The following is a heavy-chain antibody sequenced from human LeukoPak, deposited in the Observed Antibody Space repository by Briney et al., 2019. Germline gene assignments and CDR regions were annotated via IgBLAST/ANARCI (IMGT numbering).Heavy chain of an antibody. J-gene: IGHJ4*02. D-gene: IGHD3-10*01. CDR1: GFTFSDYY. CDR2: ISSSSSYT. V-gene: IGHV3-11*06. Sequence: GGSLRLSCAAAGFTFSDYYMSWIRQAPGKGLEWVSYISSSSSYTNYADSVKGRFTISRDNAKNSLYLQMNSLRAEDTAVYYCARDVSVVRGVEFDYWGQGTLVTVSS. CDR3: ARDVSVVRGVEFDY.